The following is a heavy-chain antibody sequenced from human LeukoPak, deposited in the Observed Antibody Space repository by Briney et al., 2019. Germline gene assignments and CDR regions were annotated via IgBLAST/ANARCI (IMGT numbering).Heavy chain of an antibody. CDR1: GYSISSGYY. Sequence: SETLSLTCAVSGYSISSGYYWGWLRQPPGKGLEWIGRVYHSGNTYYNPSLKSRVTILVDTSKNKFSLKLESVTAADTAVYYCASLSGSYVYWGQGTLVTVSS. V-gene: IGHV4-38-2*01. J-gene: IGHJ4*02. D-gene: IGHD1-26*01. CDR3: ASLSGSYVY. CDR2: VYHSGNT.